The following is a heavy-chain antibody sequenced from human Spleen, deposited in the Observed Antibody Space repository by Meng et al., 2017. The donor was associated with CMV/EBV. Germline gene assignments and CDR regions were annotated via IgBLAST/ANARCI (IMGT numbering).Heavy chain of an antibody. CDR3: AREGYDFWSGYYPTYYYYYGMDV. V-gene: IGHV1-69*05. Sequence: SVKVSCKASGGTFSSYAISWVRQAPGQGLEWMGGIIPIFGTANYAQKLQGRVTMTTDTSTSTAYMELRSLRSDDTAVYYCAREGYDFWSGYYPTYYYYYGMDVWGQGTTVTVSS. J-gene: IGHJ6*02. D-gene: IGHD3-3*01. CDR2: IIPIFGTA. CDR1: GGTFSSYA.